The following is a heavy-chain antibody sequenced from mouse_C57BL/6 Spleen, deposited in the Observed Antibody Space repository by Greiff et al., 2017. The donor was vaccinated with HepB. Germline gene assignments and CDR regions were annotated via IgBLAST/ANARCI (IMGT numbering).Heavy chain of an antibody. V-gene: IGHV1-55*01. CDR1: GYTFTSYW. CDR3: ARWCTTVVYYFDY. D-gene: IGHD1-1*01. Sequence: QVQLQQSGAELVKPGASVKLSCKASGYTFTSYWITWVKQRPGQGLEWIGDIYPGSGSTNYNEKFKSKATLTVDTSSSTAYMQLSSLTSEDSAVYYCARWCTTVVYYFDYWGQGTTLTVSS. CDR2: IYPGSGST. J-gene: IGHJ2*01.